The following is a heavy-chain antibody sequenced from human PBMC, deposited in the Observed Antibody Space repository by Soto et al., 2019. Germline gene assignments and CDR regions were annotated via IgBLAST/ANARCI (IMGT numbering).Heavy chain of an antibody. CDR3: ARDLRGSGWYYFDY. D-gene: IGHD6-19*01. CDR1: GVSISSGGYS. J-gene: IGHJ4*02. V-gene: IGHV4-61*08. CDR2: ISTSGGP. Sequence: SETLSLTCAFSGVSISSGGYSLSWIRQPPGKGLEWIGYISTSGGPHYNPALKSRLTISRDTSKNLVSLSLTSMTAADTAVYFCARDLRGSGWYYFDYWGLGTLVTVSS.